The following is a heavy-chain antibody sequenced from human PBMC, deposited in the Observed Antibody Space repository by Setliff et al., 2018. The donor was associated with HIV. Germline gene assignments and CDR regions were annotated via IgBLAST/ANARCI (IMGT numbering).Heavy chain of an antibody. Sequence: TSETLSLTCTVSGGSISSGRYYWSWIRQPAGKGLEWIGHIYTGGIPNYNPSLMSRVTIYIDTSKDQLSLKLNSVTAADTAEYYCARDRGSYNFWSGLARGDNWFDPWGQGTLVTVSS. D-gene: IGHD3-3*01. CDR3: ARDRGSYNFWSGLARGDNWFDP. CDR1: GGSISSGRYY. J-gene: IGHJ5*02. CDR2: IYTGGIP. V-gene: IGHV4-61*09.